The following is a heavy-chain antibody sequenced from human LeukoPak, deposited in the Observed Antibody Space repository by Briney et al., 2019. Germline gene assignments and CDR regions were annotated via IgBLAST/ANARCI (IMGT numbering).Heavy chain of an antibody. J-gene: IGHJ5*02. CDR2: IYYSGST. CDR3: ARTPDYGDYLWFDP. V-gene: IGHV4-39*01. D-gene: IGHD4-17*01. Sequence: SETLSLTCTVSGGSISSSSYYWGWIRQPPGKGLEWIGSIYYSGSTYYNPSLKSRVTISVDTSKNQFSLKLSSVTAADTAVYYCARTPDYGDYLWFDPWGQGTLVTVSS. CDR1: GGSISSSSYY.